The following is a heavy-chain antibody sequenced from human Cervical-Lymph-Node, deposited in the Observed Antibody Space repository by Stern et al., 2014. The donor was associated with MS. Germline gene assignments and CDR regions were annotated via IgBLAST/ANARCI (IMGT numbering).Heavy chain of an antibody. CDR2: IHYSGRT. CDR1: GGSVSSSSHY. V-gene: IGHV4-61*01. J-gene: IGHJ4*02. CDR3: ARDFGSLDH. Sequence: QVQLQESGPGLVKPSETLSLTCTVSGGSVSSSSHYWSWIRQPPGRRLYWIGHIHYSGRTNYNPSLKSRLTISLDTSKNHFSLELRPVTAADTAVYYCARDFGSLDHWGQGTLVTVSS. D-gene: IGHD3-16*01.